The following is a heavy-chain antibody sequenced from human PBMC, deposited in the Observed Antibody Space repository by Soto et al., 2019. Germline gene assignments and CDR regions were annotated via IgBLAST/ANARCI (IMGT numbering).Heavy chain of an antibody. CDR1: GFTFSSYA. D-gene: IGHD3-10*01. CDR3: VKDAPSGITMATNWFDP. CDR2: ISSNGGST. V-gene: IGHV3-64D*08. Sequence: GGSLRLSCSASGFTFSSYAMHWVRQAPGKGLEYVSAISSNGGSTYYADSVKGRFTISRDNSKNTLYLKMSSLRAEDTAVYYCVKDAPSGITMATNWFDPWGQGTLVTVSS. J-gene: IGHJ5*02.